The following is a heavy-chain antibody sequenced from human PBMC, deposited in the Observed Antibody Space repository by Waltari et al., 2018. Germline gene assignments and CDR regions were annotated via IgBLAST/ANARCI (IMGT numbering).Heavy chain of an antibody. Sequence: QPQLQESGPGLVKPSETLSLTCTVSGGSISSSSYYWGWIRQPPGKGLEWIGSIYYSGSTYYNPSLKSRVTISVDTSKNQFSLKLSSVTAADTAVYYCARAARRACWFDPWGQGTLVTVSS. CDR2: IYYSGST. V-gene: IGHV4-39*07. J-gene: IGHJ5*02. CDR3: ARAARRACWFDP. D-gene: IGHD6-6*01. CDR1: GGSISSSSYY.